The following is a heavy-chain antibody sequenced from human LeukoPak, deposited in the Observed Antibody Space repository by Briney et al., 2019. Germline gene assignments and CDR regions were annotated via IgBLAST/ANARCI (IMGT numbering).Heavy chain of an antibody. CDR2: IYYSGST. D-gene: IGHD6-25*01. CDR1: GGSISSSHYY. CDR3: ARHSIGSSFNY. V-gene: IGHV4-39*01. J-gene: IGHJ4*02. Sequence: PSETLSLTCTVSGGSISSSHYYWDWIRQPPGKGLEWIGNIYYSGSTHYNPSLKSRVTISVDTSKNQFSLKLSSVTAADTAVYYCARHSIGSSFNYWGQGTLVTVSS.